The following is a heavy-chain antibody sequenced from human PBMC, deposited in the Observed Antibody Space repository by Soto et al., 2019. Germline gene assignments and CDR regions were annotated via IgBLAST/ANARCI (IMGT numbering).Heavy chain of an antibody. V-gene: IGHV1-18*01. CDR1: GYTYTGYV. D-gene: IGHD5-12*01. CDR2: ISAYNGNT. Sequence: GASVKVYCQASGYTYTGYVIGWVRQENGQGLEWMGWISAYNGNTNYAQKLQGRVTMTTDTSTSTAYMELRSLRSDDTAVYYCEREQWLPPYSKMDVWGKGTTVTGSS. CDR3: EREQWLPPYSKMDV. J-gene: IGHJ6*03.